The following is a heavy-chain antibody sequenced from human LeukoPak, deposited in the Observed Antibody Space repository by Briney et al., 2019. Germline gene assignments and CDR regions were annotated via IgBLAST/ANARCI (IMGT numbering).Heavy chain of an antibody. V-gene: IGHV3-66*01. D-gene: IGHD5-18*01. CDR2: LYSGGNT. Sequence: GGSLRLSCAASGFTVSSNYMSRVRQTPGKGLAWVSVLYSGGNTYYADSVKGRFTISRDNSKNMLFLQMNSLRAEDTAVYYCARVGRGYTYGYVDYWGQGTLVTVSS. CDR1: GFTVSSNY. J-gene: IGHJ4*02. CDR3: ARVGRGYTYGYVDY.